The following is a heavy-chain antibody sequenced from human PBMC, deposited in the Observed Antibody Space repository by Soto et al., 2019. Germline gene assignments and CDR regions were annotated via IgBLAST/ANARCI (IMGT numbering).Heavy chain of an antibody. J-gene: IGHJ5*02. CDR2: ISYDGRVD. D-gene: IGHD6-6*01. CDR3: AKGPYTSSSPGDWFDP. V-gene: IGHV3-30*18. Sequence: PGGSLRLSCAASGFTFSSYGMHWVRLAPGKGLEWVATISYDGRVDYYGDSVKGRFTISRDNSKDTLYLQMNSLTPEDTALYYCAKGPYTSSSPGDWFDPWGQGTLVTVSS. CDR1: GFTFSSYG.